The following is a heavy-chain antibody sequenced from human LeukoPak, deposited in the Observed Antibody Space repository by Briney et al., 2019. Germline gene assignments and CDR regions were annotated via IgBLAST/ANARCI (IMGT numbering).Heavy chain of an antibody. Sequence: PSETLSLTCTVSGYSISNAYYWGWIRQPPGKGLEWIGSLYHSGSTYYNPSLKSRVTTSVDTSKNRFSLKLTSVTAADTAVYYCAREGAVAGINYYFDYWGQGTLVTVSS. V-gene: IGHV4-38-2*02. D-gene: IGHD6-19*01. CDR3: AREGAVAGINYYFDY. J-gene: IGHJ4*02. CDR1: GYSISNAYY. CDR2: LYHSGST.